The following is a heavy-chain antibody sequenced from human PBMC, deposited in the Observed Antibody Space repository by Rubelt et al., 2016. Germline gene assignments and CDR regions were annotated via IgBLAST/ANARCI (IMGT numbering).Heavy chain of an antibody. CDR3: ARRASNSLGFDYGMDV. D-gene: IGHD3-10*01. V-gene: IGHV4-59*08. J-gene: IGHJ6*02. CDR2: IYYSGST. Sequence: QVQLQESGPGLVKPSETLSLTCTVSGGSISSYYWSWIRQPPGKGLEWIGYIYYSGSTNYNPSLTSRVALSVDTSKNQFSRRVRSGAAADTAVYYWARRASNSLGFDYGMDVWGQGTTVTVSS. CDR1: GGSISSYY.